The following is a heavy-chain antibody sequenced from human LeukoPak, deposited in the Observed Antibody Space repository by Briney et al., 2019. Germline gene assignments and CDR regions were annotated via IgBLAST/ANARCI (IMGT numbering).Heavy chain of an antibody. D-gene: IGHD1-26*01. V-gene: IGHV4-59*08. J-gene: IGHJ4*02. CDR1: GGSISSYY. Sequence: SETLSLTCTVSGGSISSYYWSWIRQPPGKGLEWIGDIYYSGSTNYNPSLKSRVTISVATSKNQFSLRLSSVTAADTAVYYSARLASGSYGPLTPFDYWGQGTLVTVSS. CDR2: IYYSGST. CDR3: ARLASGSYGPLTPFDY.